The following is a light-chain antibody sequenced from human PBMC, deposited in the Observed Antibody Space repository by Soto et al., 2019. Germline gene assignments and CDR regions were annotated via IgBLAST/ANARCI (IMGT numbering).Light chain of an antibody. Sequence: DIQMTQSPSSLSASVGDRVTITCRASQSISSYLNWYQQKPGKAPKLLIYAASSLQSGVPSRFSGSGSGTDFTLTISSLQPEDFATYYCQQSYSTPLTVGGGTKVYIK. V-gene: IGKV1-39*01. CDR1: QSISSY. CDR3: QQSYSTPLT. J-gene: IGKJ4*01. CDR2: AAS.